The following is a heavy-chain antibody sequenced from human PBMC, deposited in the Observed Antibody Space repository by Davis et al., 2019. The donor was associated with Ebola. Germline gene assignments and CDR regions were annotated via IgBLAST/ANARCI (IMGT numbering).Heavy chain of an antibody. CDR1: GGTFSSYA. D-gene: IGHD3-3*01. V-gene: IGHV1-69*13. CDR2: IIPIFGTA. CDR3: ARVGLRFLEWLPLDY. J-gene: IGHJ4*02. Sequence: SVKVSCKASGGTFSSYAISWVRQAPGQGLEWMGGIIPIFGTANYAQKFQGRVTITADESTSTAYMELSSLRSEDTAVYYCARVGLRFLEWLPLDYWGQGTLVTVCS.